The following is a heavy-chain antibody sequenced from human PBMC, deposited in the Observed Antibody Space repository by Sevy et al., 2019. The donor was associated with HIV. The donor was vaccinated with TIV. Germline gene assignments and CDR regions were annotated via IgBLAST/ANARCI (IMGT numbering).Heavy chain of an antibody. D-gene: IGHD6-13*01. CDR2: IYYNGNT. CDR1: GGSITSLY. CDR3: ARTHIAATYGHFDY. V-gene: IGHV4-59*11. Sequence: SETLSLTCTVSGGSITSLYWGWIRQPPGKGLEWIANIYYNGNTNYNPSLKSRVTISLDTSKNQFSLKLSSVTAADTAVYYCARTHIAATYGHFDYWGQGTLVTVSS. J-gene: IGHJ4*02.